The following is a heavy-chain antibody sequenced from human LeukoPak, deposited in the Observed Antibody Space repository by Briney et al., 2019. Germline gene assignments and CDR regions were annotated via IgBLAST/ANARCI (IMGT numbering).Heavy chain of an antibody. CDR2: INPNSGGT. CDR1: GYTFTGYY. CDR3: ARAEQDILTGYYRFDP. J-gene: IGHJ5*02. D-gene: IGHD3-9*01. V-gene: IGHV1-2*02. Sequence: ASVKVSCKASGYTFTGYYMHWVRQAPGQGLEWMGWINPNSGGTNYAQKFQGRVTMTRDTSISTAYMELSRLRSDDTAVYYCARAEQDILTGYYRFDPWGQGTLVTVSS.